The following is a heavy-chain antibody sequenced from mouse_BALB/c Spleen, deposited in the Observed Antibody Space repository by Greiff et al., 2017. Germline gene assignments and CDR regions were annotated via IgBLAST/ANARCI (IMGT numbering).Heavy chain of an antibody. J-gene: IGHJ2*01. V-gene: IGHV1-7*01. CDR1: GYTFTSYW. D-gene: IGHD1-1*01. CDR3: ARHGSSFDY. CDR2: INPSTGYT. Sequence: LQESGAELAKPGASVKMSCKASGYTFTSYWMHWVKQRPGQGLEWIGYINPSTGYTEYNQKFKDKATLTADKSSSTAYMQLSSLTSEDSAVYYCARHGSSFDYWGQGTTLTVSS.